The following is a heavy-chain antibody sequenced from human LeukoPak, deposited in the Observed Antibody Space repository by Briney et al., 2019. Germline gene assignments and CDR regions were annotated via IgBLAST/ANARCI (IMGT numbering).Heavy chain of an antibody. Sequence: GGSLRLSCAASGFTFSSYAMSWVRQAPGKGLEWVSAISGSGGSTYYADSVKGRFTISRDNSKNTLYLQMNSLRAEDTAVYYCAKDHTPSSWYPSGYWDQGTLVTVSS. CDR1: GFTFSSYA. D-gene: IGHD6-13*01. CDR3: AKDHTPSSWYPSGY. J-gene: IGHJ4*02. CDR2: ISGSGGST. V-gene: IGHV3-23*01.